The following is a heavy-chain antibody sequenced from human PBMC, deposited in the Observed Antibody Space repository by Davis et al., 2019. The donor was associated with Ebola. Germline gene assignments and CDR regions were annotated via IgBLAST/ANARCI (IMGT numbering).Heavy chain of an antibody. Sequence: KVSCKGTGYSFPNYWIGWVRQMPGKGLEWMGIIYPDDSDTRYGPSFQGQVTISADESISTAYLQWSSLKASDTAMYYCARGTSLARNFDYWGQGTLVTVSS. CDR3: ARGTSLARNFDY. V-gene: IGHV5-51*01. J-gene: IGHJ4*02. CDR1: GYSFPNYW. D-gene: IGHD3-3*02. CDR2: IYPDDSDT.